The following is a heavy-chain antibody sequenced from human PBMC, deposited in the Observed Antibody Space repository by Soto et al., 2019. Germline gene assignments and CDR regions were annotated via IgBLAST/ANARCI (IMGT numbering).Heavy chain of an antibody. CDR1: GGSISSSSYY. Sequence: TLSLTCTVSGGSISSSSYYWGWIRQPPGKGLEWIGSIYYSGSTYYNPSLKSRVTISVDTSKNQFSLKLSSVTAADTAVYYCARQRDIVVVVAPFDPWGQGTLVTVSS. CDR2: IYYSGST. J-gene: IGHJ5*02. D-gene: IGHD2-15*01. V-gene: IGHV4-39*01. CDR3: ARQRDIVVVVAPFDP.